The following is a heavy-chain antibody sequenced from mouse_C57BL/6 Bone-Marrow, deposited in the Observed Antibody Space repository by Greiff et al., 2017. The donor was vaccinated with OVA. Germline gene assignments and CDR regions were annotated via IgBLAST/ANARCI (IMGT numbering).Heavy chain of an antibody. CDR1: GYTFTSYG. V-gene: IGHV1-81*01. CDR3: ARRAYYSNYEGFAY. Sequence: VKLQESGAELARPGASVKLSCKASGYTFTSYGISWVKQRTGQGLEWIGEIYPRSGNTYYNEKFKGKATLTADKSSSTAYMELRSLTSEDSAVYFCARRAYYSNYEGFAYWGQGTLVTVSA. D-gene: IGHD2-5*01. J-gene: IGHJ3*01. CDR2: IYPRSGNT.